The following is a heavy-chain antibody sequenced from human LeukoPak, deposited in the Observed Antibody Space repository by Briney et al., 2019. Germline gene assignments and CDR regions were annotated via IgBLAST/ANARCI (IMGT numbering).Heavy chain of an antibody. CDR2: IYPGDSDT. Sequence: GESLKISCKGSGYSFTSYWIGWVRQMPGKGLEWMGIIYPGDSDTRYSPSFQGQVTISADKSISTAYLQWSSLKASDTAMYYCARHGVKGYSSSWYGDWGQGTLVTVSS. CDR1: GYSFTSYW. D-gene: IGHD6-13*01. CDR3: ARHGVKGYSSSWYGD. V-gene: IGHV5-51*01. J-gene: IGHJ4*01.